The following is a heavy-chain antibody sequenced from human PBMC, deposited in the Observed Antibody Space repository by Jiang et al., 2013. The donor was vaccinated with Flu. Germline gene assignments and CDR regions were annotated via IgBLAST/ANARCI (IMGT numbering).Heavy chain of an antibody. J-gene: IGHJ4*02. CDR3: ARHRGYCSSTSCYPQQTLFDY. V-gene: IGHV4-39*01. D-gene: IGHD2-2*01. CDR2: IYYSGST. CDR1: GGSISSSSYY. Sequence: LLKPSETLSLTCTVSGGSISSSSYYWGWIRQPPGKGLEWIGSIYYSGSTYYNPSLKSRVTISVDTSKNQFSLKLSSVTAADTAVYYCARHRGYCSSTSCYPQQTLFDYWGQGTLVTVSS.